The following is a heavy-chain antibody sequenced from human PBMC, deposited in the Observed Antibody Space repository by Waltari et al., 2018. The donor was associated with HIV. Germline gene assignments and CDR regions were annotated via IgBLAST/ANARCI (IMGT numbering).Heavy chain of an antibody. D-gene: IGHD2-8*01. CDR2: VYPDDSDT. Sequence: EVHLVQSGAQVKKPGDSLKISRKTSGYNFNNFWIGWVRQVPGKGLEWMGIVYPDDSDTRYSPSYKDQVTISGDTSINTAYLQWSSLRASDTAMYYCARCYGTVMGAIEIWGQGTMVIVSS. V-gene: IGHV5-51*01. CDR1: GYNFNNFW. CDR3: ARCYGTVMGAIEI. J-gene: IGHJ3*02.